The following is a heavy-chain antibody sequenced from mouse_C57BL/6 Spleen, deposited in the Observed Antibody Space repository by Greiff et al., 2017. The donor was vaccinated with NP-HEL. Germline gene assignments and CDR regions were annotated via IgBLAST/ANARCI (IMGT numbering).Heavy chain of an antibody. Sequence: QVQLQQPGAELVMPGASVKLSCKASGYTFTSYWMHWVKQRPGQGLEWIGEIDPSDSYTNYNQKFKGKSTLTVDKSSSTAYMQLSSLTSEDSAVYYCARGNHAMDYWGQGTSVTVSS. CDR1: GYTFTSYW. V-gene: IGHV1-69*01. CDR2: IDPSDSYT. J-gene: IGHJ4*01. D-gene: IGHD2-1*01. CDR3: ARGNHAMDY.